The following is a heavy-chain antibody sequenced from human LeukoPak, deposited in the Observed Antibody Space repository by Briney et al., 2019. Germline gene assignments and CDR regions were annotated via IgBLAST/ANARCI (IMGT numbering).Heavy chain of an antibody. CDR2: FNSDASST. D-gene: IGHD6-6*01. J-gene: IGHJ4*02. V-gene: IGHV3-74*01. CDR3: VRGVYYFDY. CDR1: GFTFSTYW. Sequence: GGSRRLSCAASGFTFSTYWMHWVRQAPGKGLVWVSLFNSDASSTSYADSVKGRFTISRDNAKNTLYLQMNSLRAEDTAVYYCVRGVYYFDYWGRGTLVTVPS.